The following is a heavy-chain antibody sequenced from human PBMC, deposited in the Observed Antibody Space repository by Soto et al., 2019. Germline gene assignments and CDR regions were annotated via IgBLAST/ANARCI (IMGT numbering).Heavy chain of an antibody. CDR1: GGTFSSYA. D-gene: IGHD3-22*01. CDR2: IIPIFGTA. CDR3: EIWNLHRDSSAPLDP. Sequence: GASVKVSCKASGGTFSSYAISWVRQAPGQGLEWMGGIIPIFGTANYAQKFQGRVTITADKSTSTAYMELSSLRSEDTAVYYCEIWNLHRDSSAPLDPWGQGPLVTVYS. J-gene: IGHJ5*02. V-gene: IGHV1-69*06.